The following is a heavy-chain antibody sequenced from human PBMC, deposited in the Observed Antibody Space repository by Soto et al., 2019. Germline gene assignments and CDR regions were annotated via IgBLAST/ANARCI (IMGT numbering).Heavy chain of an antibody. J-gene: IGHJ6*02. CDR1: GFTFSTYA. Sequence: GGSLRLSCAASGFTFSTYAMNWVRQAPGNGLEWVSAISGSGGSIHYADSVKGRFTISRDNSKNTLYLQMNSLRAEDTAVYYCVRENYYYGMDVWGQGTTVTVSS. V-gene: IGHV3-23*01. CDR2: ISGSGGSI. CDR3: VRENYYYGMDV.